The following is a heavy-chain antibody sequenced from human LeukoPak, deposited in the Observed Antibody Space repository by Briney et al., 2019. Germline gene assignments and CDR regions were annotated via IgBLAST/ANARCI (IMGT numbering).Heavy chain of an antibody. Sequence: GGSLRLSCTASGFAFSSYWMFWVRQAPGKGLVWVSQINTEGASTTYGDPAKGRFTTSRDNAKNTLYLQMNSLRVEDTAVYYCARGTATPAGIDFWGQGTVVTVSS. CDR3: ARGTATPAGIDF. CDR1: GFAFSSYW. CDR2: INTEGAST. V-gene: IGHV3-74*01. J-gene: IGHJ4*02. D-gene: IGHD6-19*01.